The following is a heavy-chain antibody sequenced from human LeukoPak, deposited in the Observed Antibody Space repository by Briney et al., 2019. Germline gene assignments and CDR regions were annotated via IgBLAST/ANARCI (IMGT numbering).Heavy chain of an antibody. CDR3: ARTPPTDCGGDCYIDY. Sequence: PGGSLRLSCAASGFTFSSYGMHWVRQAPGKGLEWVAVIWYDGSNKYYADSVKGRFTISRDNSKNTLYLQMNSLRAEDTAVYYCARTPPTDCGGDCYIDYWGQGTLVTVSS. CDR2: IWYDGSNK. D-gene: IGHD2-21*02. J-gene: IGHJ4*02. V-gene: IGHV3-33*01. CDR1: GFTFSSYG.